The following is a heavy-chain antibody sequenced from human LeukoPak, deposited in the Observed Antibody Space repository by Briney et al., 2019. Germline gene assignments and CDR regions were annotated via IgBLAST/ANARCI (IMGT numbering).Heavy chain of an antibody. V-gene: IGHV4-59*12. CDR3: ARLGAFWSGLGWFDP. CDR2: IFYGGRT. D-gene: IGHD3-3*01. Sequence: PSETLSLTCTVSGGSINNYYWSWIRQPPGKGLEWVGYIFYGGRTNFNPSLKSRVTMSVDTSKNQFSLKLSSVTAADTAVYYCARLGAFWSGLGWFDPWGQGTLVTVSS. J-gene: IGHJ5*02. CDR1: GGSINNYY.